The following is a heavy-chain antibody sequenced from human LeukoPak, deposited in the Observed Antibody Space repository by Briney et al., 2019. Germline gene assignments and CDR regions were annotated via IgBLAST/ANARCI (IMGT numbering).Heavy chain of an antibody. Sequence: SETLSLTCTVSGGSISSGSYYWSWIRQPAGKGLEWIGRIYTSGSTNYNPSLKSRVTISVDTSKNQFSLKLSSVTAADTAVYYCARDPGNRSLLWFGELYPTWGQGTLVTVSS. V-gene: IGHV4-61*02. CDR3: ARDPGNRSLLWFGELYPT. CDR1: GGSISSGSYY. J-gene: IGHJ4*02. D-gene: IGHD3-10*01. CDR2: IYTSGST.